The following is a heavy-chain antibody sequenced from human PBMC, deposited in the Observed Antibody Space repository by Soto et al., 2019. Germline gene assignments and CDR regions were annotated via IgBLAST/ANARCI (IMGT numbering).Heavy chain of an antibody. Sequence: SETLSLTFTVSGGSISSYYWSWIRQPPGKGLEWIGYIYYSGSTNYNPSLKSLGTISVDTSKNQFSLKLSSVTAADTAVYYCASLYYDSRKGPAEYYGMDVWGQGTTVTVSS. D-gene: IGHD3-22*01. J-gene: IGHJ6*02. CDR3: ASLYYDSRKGPAEYYGMDV. CDR1: GGSISSYY. V-gene: IGHV4-59*01. CDR2: IYYSGST.